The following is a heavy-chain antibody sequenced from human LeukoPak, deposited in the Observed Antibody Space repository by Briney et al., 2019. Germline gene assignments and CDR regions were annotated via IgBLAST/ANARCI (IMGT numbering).Heavy chain of an antibody. Sequence: ASVKVSCKASGQSLTGYFIHWVRQAPGQGLEWVGRINPNTGDTIYAQNFQGRVTVTSATSISTAYMELSRLTSDDTAVYFCARLGLHGSGTYYFFDYWGQGTLVTVSS. D-gene: IGHD3-10*01. CDR3: ARLGLHGSGTYYFFDY. J-gene: IGHJ4*02. CDR2: INPNTGDT. V-gene: IGHV1-2*06. CDR1: GQSLTGYF.